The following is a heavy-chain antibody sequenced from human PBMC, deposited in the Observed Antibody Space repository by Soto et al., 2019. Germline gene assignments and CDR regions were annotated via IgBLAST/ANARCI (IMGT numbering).Heavy chain of an antibody. CDR1: GGSISSGDYY. CDR3: ARAARGDCTNGVCYTKYYYYRMDV. V-gene: IGHV4-30-4*01. Sequence: SETLSLTCTVSGGSISSGDYYWSWIRHPPGKGLDWIGYIYYSGSTYYNPSLKSRVTISVDTSKNQFSLKLSSVTAADTAVYYCARAARGDCTNGVCYTKYYYYRMDVWGQGTTVTVSS. CDR2: IYYSGST. J-gene: IGHJ6*02. D-gene: IGHD2-8*01.